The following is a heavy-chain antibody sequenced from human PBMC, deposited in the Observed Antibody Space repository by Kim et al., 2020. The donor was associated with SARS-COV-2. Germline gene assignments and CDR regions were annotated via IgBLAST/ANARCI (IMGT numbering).Heavy chain of an antibody. Sequence: GGSLRLSCAASGFTFSSYAMSWVRQAPGKGLEWVSTISGSCCTTYYADSVRGRFTTSRDTSKNTLYLKMNSLRAEDTALYYCAKDADGTVLYYFGYWGQGTLVTVS. CDR1: GFTFSSYA. V-gene: IGHV3-23*01. CDR2: ISGSCCTT. J-gene: IGHJ4*02. CDR3: AKDADGTVLYYFGY. D-gene: IGHD4-17*01.